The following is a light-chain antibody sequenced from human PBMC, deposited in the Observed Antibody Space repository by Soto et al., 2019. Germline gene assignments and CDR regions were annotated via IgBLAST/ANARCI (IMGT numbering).Light chain of an antibody. CDR2: GTS. CDR3: QQYGSSSWT. J-gene: IGKJ1*01. V-gene: IGKV3-20*01. Sequence: EIVLTQSPGTLSLSPGERATLSCRASQSVSSSYLAWYQQKPGQAPRLLIYGTSTRGTGIPDRFSGSGSGTDFTLSISRLEPEDFAVYYCQQYGSSSWTFGQGTKLDIK. CDR1: QSVSSSY.